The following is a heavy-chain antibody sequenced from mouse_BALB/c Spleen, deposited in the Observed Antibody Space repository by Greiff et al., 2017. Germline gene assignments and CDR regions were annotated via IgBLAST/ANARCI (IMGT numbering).Heavy chain of an antibody. V-gene: IGHV1-9*01. CDR1: GYTFSSYW. Sequence: QVQLKESGAELMKPGASVKISCKATGYTFSSYWIEWVKQRPGHGLEWIGEILPGSGSTNYNEKFKGKATFTADTSSNTAYMQLSSLTSEDSAVYYCARGHYYGRDYAMDYWGQGTSVTVSS. D-gene: IGHD1-2*01. CDR2: ILPGSGST. CDR3: ARGHYYGRDYAMDY. J-gene: IGHJ4*01.